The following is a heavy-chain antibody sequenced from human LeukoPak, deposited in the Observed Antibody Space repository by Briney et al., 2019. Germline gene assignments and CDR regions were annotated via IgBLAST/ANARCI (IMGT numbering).Heavy chain of an antibody. CDR1: GFDLSTYE. CDR2: ITISGHTK. J-gene: IGHJ5*02. Sequence: GGSLKLSCAASGFDLSTYEMNWVRQAPGKGLEWIADITISGHTKNYADSVKGRFTISRDNARTSLYLQMNSLRVEDTGVYYCARGDPHADLWGQGTLVTVSS. CDR3: ARGDPHADL. V-gene: IGHV3-48*03.